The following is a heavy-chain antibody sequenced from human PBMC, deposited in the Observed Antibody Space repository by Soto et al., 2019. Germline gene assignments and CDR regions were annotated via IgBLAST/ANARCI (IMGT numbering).Heavy chain of an antibody. CDR1: GGTLSSYG. CDR3: ARFSDFSSGSYGRPDPDYYLYAMDV. V-gene: IGHV1-69*18. Sequence: QVQLVQSGAEMKKPGSSVKVSCTASGGTLSSYGISWVRQAPGQGLEWMGTILPIFGRTNYAQKFQGRVTFTADESTSTAYMELSSLRSDDTALYYCARFSDFSSGSYGRPDPDYYLYAMDVWGPGTTVTVSS. CDR2: ILPIFGRT. J-gene: IGHJ6*02. D-gene: IGHD3-10*01.